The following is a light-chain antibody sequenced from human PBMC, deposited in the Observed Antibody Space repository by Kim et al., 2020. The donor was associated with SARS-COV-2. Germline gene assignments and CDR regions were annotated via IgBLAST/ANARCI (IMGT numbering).Light chain of an antibody. V-gene: IGLV2-14*03. CDR1: SSDVGGYNY. J-gene: IGLJ1*01. Sequence: PGQSITISCTGTSSDVGGYNYVSWYQQYPGEAPILMIYDVSRRPSGVSNRFSGTKSGNTASLTISGLQAEDEADYYCSSYRSSGYVFGTGTKVTVL. CDR2: DVS. CDR3: SSYRSSGYV.